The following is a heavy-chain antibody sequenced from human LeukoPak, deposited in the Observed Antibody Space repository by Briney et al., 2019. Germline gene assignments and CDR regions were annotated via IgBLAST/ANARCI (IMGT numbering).Heavy chain of an antibody. V-gene: IGHV4-4*07. CDR2: IYTSGST. D-gene: IGHD3-22*01. J-gene: IGHJ4*02. Sequence: SETLSLTCTVSGGSISSYYWSWIRQPAGKGLEWIGRIYTSGSTNYNPSLKSRVTMSVDTSKNQFSLKLSSVTAADTAVYYCARDRLPGWYYDSNGSLDYWGQGTLVTVSS. CDR1: GGSISSYY. CDR3: ARDRLPGWYYDSNGSLDY.